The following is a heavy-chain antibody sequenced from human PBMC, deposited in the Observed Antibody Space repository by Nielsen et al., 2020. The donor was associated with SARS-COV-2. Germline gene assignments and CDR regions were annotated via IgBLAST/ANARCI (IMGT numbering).Heavy chain of an antibody. D-gene: IGHD3-3*01. Sequence: WVRQAPGQGLEWMGWISAYNGNTNYAQKLQGRVTMTTDTSTSTVYMELRSLRSDDTAVYYCARGSLTIFGVVQSPGAFDIWGQGTMVTVSS. J-gene: IGHJ3*02. V-gene: IGHV1-18*01. CDR2: ISAYNGNT. CDR3: ARGSLTIFGVVQSPGAFDI.